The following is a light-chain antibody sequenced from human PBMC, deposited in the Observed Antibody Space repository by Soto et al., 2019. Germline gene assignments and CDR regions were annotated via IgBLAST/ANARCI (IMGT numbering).Light chain of an antibody. Sequence: EMVLTQSRRTLSLSPGEGATLSCRASQSVSNNYLAWYQQKPGQAPRLLIYGASNRATGIPDRFSGSGSGTDFTLTISRLEPEDFAVYYCQQYGSPGTFGQGTKVDIK. CDR1: QSVSNNY. CDR2: GAS. J-gene: IGKJ1*01. V-gene: IGKV3-20*01. CDR3: QQYGSPGT.